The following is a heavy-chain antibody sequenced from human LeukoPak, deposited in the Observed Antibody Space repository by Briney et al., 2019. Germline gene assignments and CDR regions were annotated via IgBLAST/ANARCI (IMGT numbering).Heavy chain of an antibody. CDR3: ARGKGDYRLIY. CDR2: IIPILGIA. J-gene: IGHJ4*02. Sequence: SVKVSCKASGGTFSSYTISWVRQAPGHGLEWMGWIIPILGIANYAQKIQGRVTITADKSTSTAYMELSSLRAEDTAVYYCARGKGDYRLIYWGQGALVTVSS. CDR1: GGTFSSYT. D-gene: IGHD4-11*01. V-gene: IGHV1-69*02.